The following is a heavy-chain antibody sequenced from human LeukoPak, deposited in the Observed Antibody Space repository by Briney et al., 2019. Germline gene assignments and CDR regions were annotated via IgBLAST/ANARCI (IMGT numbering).Heavy chain of an antibody. D-gene: IGHD6-19*01. J-gene: IGHJ4*02. CDR3: ASLGLIAVAGTDDY. Sequence: PGGSLRLSCAASGFTFSDYYMSWIRQAPGKGLEWVSYISSSGSTIYYADSVKGRFTISRDDAKNSLYLQMNSLRAEDTAVYYCASLGLIAVAGTDDYWGQGTLVTVSS. CDR1: GFTFSDYY. CDR2: ISSSGSTI. V-gene: IGHV3-11*01.